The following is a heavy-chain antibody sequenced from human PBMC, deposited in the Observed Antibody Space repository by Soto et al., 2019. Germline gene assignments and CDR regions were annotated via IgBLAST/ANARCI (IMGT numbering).Heavy chain of an antibody. J-gene: IGHJ4*02. CDR2: FIPIFGTA. CDR1: GGTFSSYA. CDR3: ARLARTSYYYDSSGYYYFDY. V-gene: IGHV1-69*01. Sequence: QVQLVQSGAEVKKPGSSVKVSCKASGGTFSSYAISWVRQAPGQGLEWMGGFIPIFGTANYAQKFQGRVTITADESTSTAYMELSSLRSEDTAVYYCARLARTSYYYDSSGYYYFDYWGQGTLVTVSS. D-gene: IGHD3-22*01.